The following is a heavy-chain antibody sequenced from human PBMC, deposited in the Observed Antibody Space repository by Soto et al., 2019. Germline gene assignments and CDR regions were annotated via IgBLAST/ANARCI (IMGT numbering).Heavy chain of an antibody. J-gene: IGHJ4*02. D-gene: IGHD1-26*01. CDR3: ASDSGDGTFDF. Sequence: QVHLVQSGAEVRKPGTSVKVSCKASGYTFSSYAMHCVRQAPGQRLEWMGWINAGYGNTKSTQKFQDRVIISRDTSASTADMELSSLRSEDTAVYYCASDSGDGTFDFWGQGTLVNVSS. CDR1: GYTFSSYA. V-gene: IGHV1-3*01. CDR2: INAGYGNT.